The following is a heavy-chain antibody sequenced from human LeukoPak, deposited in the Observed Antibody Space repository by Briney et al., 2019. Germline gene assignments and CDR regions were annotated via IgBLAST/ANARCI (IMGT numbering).Heavy chain of an antibody. CDR1: GFTVSNNY. J-gene: IGHJ4*02. Sequence: HPGGSLRLSCAASGFTVSNNYMSWVRQAPGKGLEWVSVIYSGGSTYYADSVKGRFTISRDNSKNTLYLQMNNLRAEDTAVYYCARGKCSGGSCYNDYWGQGTLVTVSS. D-gene: IGHD2-15*01. CDR2: IYSGGST. V-gene: IGHV3-66*01. CDR3: ARGKCSGGSCYNDY.